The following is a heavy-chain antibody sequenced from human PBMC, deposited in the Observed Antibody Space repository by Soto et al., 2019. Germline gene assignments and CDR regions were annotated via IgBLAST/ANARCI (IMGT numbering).Heavy chain of an antibody. CDR3: ASGGYCSGGSCYSTYAFDI. Sequence: GGSLRLCYAASGFTVSSNYMSWVRQAPGKGLEWVSVIYSGGSTYYADSVKGRFTISRHNSKNTLYLQMNSLRAEDTAVYYCASGGYCSGGSCYSTYAFDIWGQGTMVTVSS. V-gene: IGHV3-53*04. D-gene: IGHD2-15*01. J-gene: IGHJ3*02. CDR2: IYSGGST. CDR1: GFTVSSNY.